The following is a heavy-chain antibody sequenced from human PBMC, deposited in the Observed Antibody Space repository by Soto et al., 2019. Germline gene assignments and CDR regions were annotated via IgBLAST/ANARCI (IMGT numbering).Heavy chain of an antibody. V-gene: IGHV4-31*03. CDR2: INYRWTT. D-gene: IGHD2-2*01. CDR3: ARDAPGVAPY. Sequence: QVQLQESGPGLVKPSQTLSLTCTVSGGSIIDGQNYLNWIRQHPERGLEFMGYINYRWTTNYSPALKSRIVIPIDTSKTLFSPRLTSGTAADMAVYYCARDAPGVAPYWGQGTLVTVSS. CDR1: GGSIIDGQNY. J-gene: IGHJ4*02.